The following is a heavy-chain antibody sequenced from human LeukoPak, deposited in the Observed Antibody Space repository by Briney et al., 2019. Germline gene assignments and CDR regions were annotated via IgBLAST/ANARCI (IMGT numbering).Heavy chain of an antibody. CDR3: TKDYCGKFCSAV. D-gene: IGHD3-9*01. J-gene: IGHJ6*02. V-gene: IGHV3-23*01. Sequence: GGSLRLSCAASGFTFSAFGMNWVRQAPGKELEWVSTITKSGDSTYYVDSVKGRFTISRDNSKNTLYLQMNSLRAEDTAKYYCTKDYCGKFCSAVWGQGTTVTVSS. CDR2: ITKSGDST. CDR1: GFTFSAFG.